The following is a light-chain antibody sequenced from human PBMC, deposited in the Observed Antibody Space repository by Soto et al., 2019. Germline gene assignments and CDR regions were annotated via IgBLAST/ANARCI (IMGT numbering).Light chain of an antibody. CDR3: CSYAGSYTYV. Sequence: QSALTQPPSVSGSPGQSVTISCTGTSSDVGGYTYVSWYQQHPGKAPKLIIYDVTERPSGVPARFSGSKSGNTASLTISGLQAEDEVDYYCCSYAGSYTYVFGTGTKVTVL. V-gene: IGLV2-11*01. CDR2: DVT. CDR1: SSDVGGYTY. J-gene: IGLJ1*01.